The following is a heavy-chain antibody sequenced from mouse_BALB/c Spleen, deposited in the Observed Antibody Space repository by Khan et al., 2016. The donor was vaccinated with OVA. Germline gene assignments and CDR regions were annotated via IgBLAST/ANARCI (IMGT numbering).Heavy chain of an antibody. V-gene: IGHV2-2*01. CDR2: IWSDGST. Sequence: QVRLQQSGPGLVQPSQSLSITCTVSGFSLITYGVHWVRQSPGKGLEWLGVIWSDGSTDYNAAFISRLSITKDNSKSQVFFKMNSLQADVTAIYYCARNSYRYDFAYWGRGTLVTVSA. J-gene: IGHJ3*01. D-gene: IGHD2-12*01. CDR3: ARNSYRYDFAY. CDR1: GFSLITYG.